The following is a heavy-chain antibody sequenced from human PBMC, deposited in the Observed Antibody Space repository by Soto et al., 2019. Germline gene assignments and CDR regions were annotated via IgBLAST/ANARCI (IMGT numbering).Heavy chain of an antibody. CDR1: GTSISSYY. J-gene: IGHJ4*02. V-gene: IGHV4-59*01. CDR2: IHYSGTT. CDR3: ARYNSYAIDY. Sequence: SETLSLTCTVSGTSISSYYWSWIRQPPGKGLEWIANIHYSGTTNYNPSLASRVTLSVDTSKNQLSLKMTSVTAADRAMYFCARYNSYAIDYWGRGTLVTVSS. D-gene: IGHD2-8*01.